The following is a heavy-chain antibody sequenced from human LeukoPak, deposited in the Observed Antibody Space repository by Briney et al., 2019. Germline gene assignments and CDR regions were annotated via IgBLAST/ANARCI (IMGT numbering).Heavy chain of an antibody. J-gene: IGHJ4*02. D-gene: IGHD1/OR15-1a*01. V-gene: IGHV4-39*01. CDR1: GGSISSSSYY. Sequence: KPSETLSLTCTVSGGSISSSSYYWGWIRQPPGKGLEWIGSIYYSGSTYYNPSLKSRVTISVDTSKNQFSLKLSSVTAADTAVYYCARRDLEQPFDYWGQGTLVTVSS. CDR3: ARRDLEQPFDY. CDR2: IYYSGST.